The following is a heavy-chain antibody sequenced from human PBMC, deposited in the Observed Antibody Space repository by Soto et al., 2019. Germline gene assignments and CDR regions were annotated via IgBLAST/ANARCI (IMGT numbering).Heavy chain of an antibody. Sequence: GGSLRLSCAASGFTFSSYAMNWVRQAPGKGLEWVSVISGSGGSTYYADSVKGRFTISRDNSKNTLYLQMNSLRAEDTAVYYCAKDRGWLAERYYYGMDVWGQGTTVTVSS. D-gene: IGHD6-19*01. CDR3: AKDRGWLAERYYYGMDV. CDR1: GFTFSSYA. J-gene: IGHJ6*02. CDR2: ISGSGGST. V-gene: IGHV3-23*01.